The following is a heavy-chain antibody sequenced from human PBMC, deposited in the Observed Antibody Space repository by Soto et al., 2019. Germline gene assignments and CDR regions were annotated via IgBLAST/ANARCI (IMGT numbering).Heavy chain of an antibody. J-gene: IGHJ4*02. CDR3: ARHGLHYYDSSGYYYDY. CDR2: IYPGDSDT. V-gene: IGHV5-51*01. D-gene: IGHD3-22*01. Sequence: GESLKISGKGSGYSFTSYWIGWVRQMPGKGLEWMGIIYPGDSDTRYSPSFQGQVTISADKSISTAYLQWSSLKASDTAMYYCARHGLHYYDSSGYYYDYWGQGTLVTVSS. CDR1: GYSFTSYW.